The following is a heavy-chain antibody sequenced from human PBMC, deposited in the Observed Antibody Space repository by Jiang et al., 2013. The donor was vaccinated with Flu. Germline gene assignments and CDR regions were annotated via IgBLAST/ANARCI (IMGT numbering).Heavy chain of an antibody. Sequence: EWVAVISYDGSNKYYADSVKGRFTISRDNSKNTLYLQMNSLRAEDTAVYYCARQCIAAAGTFPDYWGQGTLVTVSS. CDR2: ISYDGSNK. D-gene: IGHD6-13*01. V-gene: IGHV3-30*04. J-gene: IGHJ4*02. CDR3: ARQCIAAAGTFPDY.